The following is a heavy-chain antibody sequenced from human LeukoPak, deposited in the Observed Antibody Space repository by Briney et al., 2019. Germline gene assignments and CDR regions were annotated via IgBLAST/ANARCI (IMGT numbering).Heavy chain of an antibody. V-gene: IGHV1-69*04. J-gene: IGHJ4*02. CDR2: IIPILGIA. CDR1: GGTFSSYA. D-gene: IGHD2-2*01. CDR3: ARGGVVPAAIDY. Sequence: SVKVSCEASGGTFSSYAISWVRQAPGQGLEWMGRIIPILGIANYAQKFQGRVTITADKSTSTAYMELSSLRSEDTAVYYCARGGVVPAAIDYWGQGTLVTVSS.